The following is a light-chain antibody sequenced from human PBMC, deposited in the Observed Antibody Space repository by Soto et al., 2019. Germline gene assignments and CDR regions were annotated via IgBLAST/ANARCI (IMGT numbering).Light chain of an antibody. Sequence: EILLTQSPGTLSLSPGERATLSCRASQSVDSTYFAWYQQKPGQAPRLLIYGASSRATGIPDRFSGSGSGTHFTLTISRLEPEDFAVYYCQQYGSSPSITFGQGTRLEIK. V-gene: IGKV3-20*01. J-gene: IGKJ5*01. CDR2: GAS. CDR1: QSVDSTY. CDR3: QQYGSSPSIT.